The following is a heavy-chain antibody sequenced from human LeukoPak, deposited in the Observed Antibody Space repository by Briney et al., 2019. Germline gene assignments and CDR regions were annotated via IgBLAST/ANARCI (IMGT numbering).Heavy chain of an antibody. V-gene: IGHV4-59*01. D-gene: IGHD3-10*01. J-gene: IGHJ6*02. CDR3: ARRRFGELGYGMDV. Sequence: SETLSLTCTVSGGSISSYYWSWIRQPPGKGLEWIGYIYYSGSTNYNPSLKNRVTISVDTSKDQFSLKLSSVTAADTAVYYCARRRFGELGYGMDVWGQGTTVTVSS. CDR1: GGSISSYY. CDR2: IYYSGST.